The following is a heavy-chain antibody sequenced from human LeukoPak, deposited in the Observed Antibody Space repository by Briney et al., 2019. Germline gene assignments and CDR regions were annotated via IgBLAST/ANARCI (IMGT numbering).Heavy chain of an antibody. CDR3: ARAYSSSWSFDY. Sequence: SETLSLTCTVSGGSISSYYWSWIRQPAGKGLEWIGRIYTSESTNYNPPLKSRVTMSVDTSKNQFSLKLSSVTAADTAVYYCARAYSSSWSFDYWGQGTLVTVSS. J-gene: IGHJ4*02. D-gene: IGHD6-13*01. CDR2: IYTSEST. V-gene: IGHV4-4*07. CDR1: GGSISSYY.